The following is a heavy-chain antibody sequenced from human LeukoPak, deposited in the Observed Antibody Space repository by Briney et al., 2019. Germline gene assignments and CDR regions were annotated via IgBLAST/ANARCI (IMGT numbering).Heavy chain of an antibody. Sequence: GGSLRLSCAASGFTFSSSAMSWVRQAPGKGLEWVAAISDTGRLSYCADSVNGRFTISRDNSKNTLSLQMNSLRAADTAVYYCAKSSYYDASGYYREYYFDYWGQGTLVTVSS. CDR3: AKSSYYDASGYYREYYFDY. CDR1: GFTFSSSA. J-gene: IGHJ4*02. V-gene: IGHV3-23*01. D-gene: IGHD3-22*01. CDR2: ISDTGRLS.